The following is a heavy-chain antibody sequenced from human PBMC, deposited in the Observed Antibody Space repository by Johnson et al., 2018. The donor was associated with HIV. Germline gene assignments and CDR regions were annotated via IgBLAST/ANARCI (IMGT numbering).Heavy chain of an antibody. V-gene: IGHV3-33*06. CDR2: MWYDGSNK. D-gene: IGHD1-26*01. J-gene: IGHJ3*02. CDR1: GFTFSTYG. Sequence: QVQLVESGGGVVQPGRSLRLSCAASGFTFSTYGMHWVRQAPGKGLEWVAVMWYDGSNKYYADSVKGRFTISRDNSKNTLYLQMNSLRAEDTAVYYWAQGGGSYDRGDAFDIWGQGTMVTVSS. CDR3: AQGGGSYDRGDAFDI.